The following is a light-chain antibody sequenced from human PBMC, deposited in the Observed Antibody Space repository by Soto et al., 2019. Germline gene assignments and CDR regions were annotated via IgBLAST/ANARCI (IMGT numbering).Light chain of an antibody. J-gene: IGKJ4*01. CDR3: QQYGSSPRGVT. CDR1: QSVSSSY. Sequence: EIVLTQSPGTLSLSPGERATLSCRASQSVSSSYLAWYQQRPGQAPRLLIYGVSTRATGIPDRFSGSGSGTDFNLTISRLEPEDFAVYYCQQYGSSPRGVTFGGGTKVEIK. CDR2: GVS. V-gene: IGKV3-20*01.